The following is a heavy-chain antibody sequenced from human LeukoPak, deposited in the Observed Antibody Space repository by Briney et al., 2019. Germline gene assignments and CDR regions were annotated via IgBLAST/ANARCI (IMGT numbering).Heavy chain of an antibody. CDR1: GYSISSGYY. CDR3: ARQTGSGLFILP. CDR2: IYHSGVT. D-gene: IGHD3/OR15-3a*01. V-gene: IGHV4-38-2*02. J-gene: IGHJ4*02. Sequence: NPSETLSLTCTVSGYSISSGYYWDWIRQPPGKGLEWIGSIYHSGVTYYNPSLKSRVTISVDTSKNQFSLRLTSVTAADTAVYYCARQTGSGLFILPGGQGTLVTVSS.